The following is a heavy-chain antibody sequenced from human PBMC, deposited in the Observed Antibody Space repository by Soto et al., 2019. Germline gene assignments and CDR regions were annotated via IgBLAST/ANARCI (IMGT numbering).Heavy chain of an antibody. J-gene: IGHJ4*02. CDR1: GYTFTSYG. CDR2: ISVYNGNT. Sequence: GASVKVSCKASGYTFTSYGITWVLQAPGQGLEWMGWISVYNGNTNYAQRLQGRVTMTTDTSTTTAYMELRSLRSDDTAVYYCARGQKLFQDGRFDYWGQGTLVTAPQ. CDR3: ARGQKLFQDGRFDY. D-gene: IGHD1-1*01. V-gene: IGHV1-18*01.